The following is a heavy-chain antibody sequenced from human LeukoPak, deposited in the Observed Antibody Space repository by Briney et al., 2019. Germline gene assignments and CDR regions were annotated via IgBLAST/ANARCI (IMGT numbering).Heavy chain of an antibody. CDR2: ISSRGTTM. CDR1: GFAFSDYY. V-gene: IGHV3-11*01. Sequence: GGSLRLSCAASGFAFSDYYMNWIRQAPGKGLEWISYISSRGTTMFYADSVKGRFTISRDNGKNSLYLQMNSLRAEDTAVYYCAKDLGGDGNSDYWGQGTLVTVSS. J-gene: IGHJ4*02. CDR3: AKDLGGDGNSDY. D-gene: IGHD2-21*02.